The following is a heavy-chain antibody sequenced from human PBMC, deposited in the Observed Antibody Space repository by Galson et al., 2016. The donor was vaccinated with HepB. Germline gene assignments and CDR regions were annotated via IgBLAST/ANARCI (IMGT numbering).Heavy chain of an antibody. CDR1: GFTFSSYA. Sequence: SLRLSCAASGFTFSSYAMSWVRQAPGKGLEWVSAISGGGGSTFYADSVKGRFTISRDNSKNTVYLQMNSLRAEDTAVYYCARGMYYYDSSGYPVPFDYWGQGTLVTVSS. V-gene: IGHV3-23*01. CDR3: ARGMYYYDSSGYPVPFDY. CDR2: ISGGGGST. J-gene: IGHJ4*02. D-gene: IGHD3-22*01.